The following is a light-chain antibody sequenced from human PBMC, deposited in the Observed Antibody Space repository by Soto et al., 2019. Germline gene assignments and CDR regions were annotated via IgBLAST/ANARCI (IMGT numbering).Light chain of an antibody. J-gene: IGKJ1*01. Sequence: DIQMTQSPSTLSASVGDRVTITCRASQSISSWLAWYQQKPGKAPKLLIYKASSLESGVPSRFSGSGSGTEFTLTISSLQPDDFATYYCQQYNSHSWTFGLGTKVEIK. CDR3: QQYNSHSWT. CDR2: KAS. CDR1: QSISSW. V-gene: IGKV1-5*03.